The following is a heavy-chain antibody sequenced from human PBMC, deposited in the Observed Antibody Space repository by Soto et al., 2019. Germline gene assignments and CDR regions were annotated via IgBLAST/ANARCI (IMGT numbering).Heavy chain of an antibody. CDR2: ISAYNGNT. Sequence: QVQLVQSGAEVKKPGASVKVSCKASGYTFTSYGISWVRQAPGQGLEWMGWISAYNGNTNYAQKLQGRVTMTTDTSTSTAYIELRSLRSDDTAVYYCARSVVVDSNYYYYMDVWGKGTTVTVSS. V-gene: IGHV1-18*01. CDR1: GYTFTSYG. CDR3: ARSVVVDSNYYYYMDV. J-gene: IGHJ6*03. D-gene: IGHD2-15*01.